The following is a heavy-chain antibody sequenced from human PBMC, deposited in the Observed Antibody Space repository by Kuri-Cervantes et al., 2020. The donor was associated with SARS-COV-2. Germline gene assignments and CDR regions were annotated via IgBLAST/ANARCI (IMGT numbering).Heavy chain of an antibody. CDR1: GFTFSSYA. J-gene: IGHJ4*02. CDR2: ISSSSSTI. D-gene: IGHD4-23*01. V-gene: IGHV3-48*01. Sequence: GGSLRLSCAASGFTFSSYAMSWVRQAPGKGLEWVSYISSSSSTIYYADSVKCRFTISRDNAKNSLYLQMNSLRAEDTAVYYCATPAPEYGGNSGGWVFWGQGTLVTVSS. CDR3: ATPAPEYGGNSGGWVF.